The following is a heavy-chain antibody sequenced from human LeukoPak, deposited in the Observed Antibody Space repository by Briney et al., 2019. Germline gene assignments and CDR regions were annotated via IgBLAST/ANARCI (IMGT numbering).Heavy chain of an antibody. CDR2: IYYSGST. CDR1: GGSISSYY. D-gene: IGHD3-16*01. J-gene: IGHJ5*02. V-gene: IGHV4-59*08. Sequence: PSETLSLTCTVSGGSISSYYWSWIRQPPGKGLEWIGYIYYSGSTNYNPSLKSRVTISVDTSKNQFSLKLSSVTAADTAVYYCARHRRMGSRQNWFDPWGQGTLVTVSS. CDR3: ARHRRMGSRQNWFDP.